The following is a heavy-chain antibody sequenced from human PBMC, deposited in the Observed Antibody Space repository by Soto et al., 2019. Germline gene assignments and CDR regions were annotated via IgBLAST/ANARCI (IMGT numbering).Heavy chain of an antibody. J-gene: IGHJ4*02. V-gene: IGHV4-30-2*01. CDR3: XXXXXXXXXXEAXXDS. Sequence: TLSLTCAVSGGSISSGGYCWSWIRQPPGKGLEWIGYIYHSGSTYYNPSLKSRVTISVDRSKNQFSLKLSSVTAADTAEYYXXXXXXXXXXXEAXXDSXGQAXLVXVXS. CDR2: IYHSGST. CDR1: GGSISSGGYC.